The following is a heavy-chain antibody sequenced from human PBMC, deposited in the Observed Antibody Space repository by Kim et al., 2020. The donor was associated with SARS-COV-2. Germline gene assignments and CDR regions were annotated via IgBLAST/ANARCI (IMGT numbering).Heavy chain of an antibody. J-gene: IGHJ6*02. D-gene: IGHD3-10*01. CDR2: IWYDGSNK. V-gene: IGHV3-33*06. CDR1: GFTFSSYA. Sequence: GGSLRLSCAASGFTFSSYAMHWVRQAPGKGLEWVAVIWYDGSNKYYADSVKGRFTISRDNSKNTLYLQMNSLRAEDTAVYYCAKDCITMVRGVIGGMDVWGQGTTVTVSS. CDR3: AKDCITMVRGVIGGMDV.